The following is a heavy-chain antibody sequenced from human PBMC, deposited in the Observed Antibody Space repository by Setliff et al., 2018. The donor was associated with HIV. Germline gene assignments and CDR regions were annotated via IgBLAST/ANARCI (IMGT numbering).Heavy chain of an antibody. CDR3: ARLPVITIFGVLNGDDGFDI. V-gene: IGHV1-2*06. CDR2: INPTSGGT. Sequence: ASVKVSCKASGYTFTGYYMHWVRQAPGQGPEWPGRINPTSGGTRYAQKFQGRVSRTRDTAISTAYRELSRLRSDDSAVYYCARLPVITIFGVLNGDDGFDIWGQGTMVTVSS. CDR1: GYTFTGYY. J-gene: IGHJ3*02. D-gene: IGHD3-3*01.